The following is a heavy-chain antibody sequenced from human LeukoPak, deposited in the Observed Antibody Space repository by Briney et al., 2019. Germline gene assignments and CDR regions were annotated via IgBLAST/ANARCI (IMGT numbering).Heavy chain of an antibody. CDR3: AKDSHPHTSSGWYY. CDR2: ISGSGDST. V-gene: IGHV3-23*01. Sequence: GGSLRLSCAASGFTFSSYAMNWVRQAPGKGLEWVSAISGSGDSTYYADSVKGRFTIARDNSKNTLYLQMNSLRAEDTAVYYCAKDSHPHTSSGWYYWGQGTLVTVSS. CDR1: GFTFSSYA. D-gene: IGHD6-19*01. J-gene: IGHJ4*02.